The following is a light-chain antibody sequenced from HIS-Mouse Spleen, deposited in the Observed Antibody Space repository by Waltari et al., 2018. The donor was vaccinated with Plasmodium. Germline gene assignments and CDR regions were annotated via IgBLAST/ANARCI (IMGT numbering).Light chain of an antibody. CDR1: QSVSSN. CDR2: CAS. CDR3: QQYNNWPMYT. V-gene: IGKV3-15*01. J-gene: IGKJ2*01. Sequence: EIVMTQSPATLSVSPGERATLSCRASQSVSSNLAWYQQKPGQAPRLLIYCASTRATGIPARFSGSGSGTEFTLTISSLHSEDFAVYYCQQYNNWPMYTFGQGTKLEIK.